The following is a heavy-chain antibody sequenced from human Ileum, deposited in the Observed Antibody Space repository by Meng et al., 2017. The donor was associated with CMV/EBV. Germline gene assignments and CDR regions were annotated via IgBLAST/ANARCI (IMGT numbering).Heavy chain of an antibody. D-gene: IGHD2-21*01. Sequence: QVQRQQWGAGLLKPSETLTLTCAVYGGSFNDYYWSWIRQSPGKGLEWIGEIYHSGSTNYNPSFKSRVSISVDASKTQFSLKMYSVTAADTALYYCARTQVVRVFDFWGQGTLVTVSS. CDR2: IYHSGST. J-gene: IGHJ4*02. CDR3: ARTQVVRVFDF. CDR1: GGSFNDYY. V-gene: IGHV4-34*01.